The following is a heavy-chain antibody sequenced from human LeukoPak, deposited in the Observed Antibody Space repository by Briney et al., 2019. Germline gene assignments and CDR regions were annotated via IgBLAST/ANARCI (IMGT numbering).Heavy chain of an antibody. V-gene: IGHV3-48*01. CDR1: GFAFNDYN. Sequence: GGSLRLSCAASGFAFNDYNMNWVRQAPGKGLEWVSHISSGSNTIYYADSVKGRFTISRDDARSSLFLQMKSLRAEDTAIYYCARSFMNWGLATLVTVSS. CDR2: ISSGSNTI. J-gene: IGHJ4*02. CDR3: ARSFMN. D-gene: IGHD3-16*01.